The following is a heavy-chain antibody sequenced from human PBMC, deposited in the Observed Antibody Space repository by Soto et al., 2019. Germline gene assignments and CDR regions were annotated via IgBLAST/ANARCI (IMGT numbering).Heavy chain of an antibody. V-gene: IGHV4-4*02. Sequence: QVQLQESGPGLVKPSGTLSLTCAVSGGSISSSNWWSWVRQPTGKGLEWIGEIYHSGSTNYNPSLKSRVTISVDKSKNQFSLKLSSVTAADTAVYYCARSTYYYDSTPQYYFDYWGQGTLVTVSS. J-gene: IGHJ4*02. CDR3: ARSTYYYDSTPQYYFDY. CDR2: IYHSGST. CDR1: GGSISSSNW. D-gene: IGHD3-22*01.